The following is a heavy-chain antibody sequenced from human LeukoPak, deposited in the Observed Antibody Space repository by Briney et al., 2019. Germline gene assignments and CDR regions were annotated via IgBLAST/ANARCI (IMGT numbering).Heavy chain of an antibody. Sequence: ASVKVSCTASGYSFTGHYMHWVRQAPGQGLEWMGWINPKSGVTNCAQKFQGRVTMTRDTSISTAYMDMSSLRSDDTAVYYCARNLWFGESSDAFDMWGQGTMVTVSS. CDR3: ARNLWFGESSDAFDM. V-gene: IGHV1-2*02. CDR1: GYSFTGHY. J-gene: IGHJ3*02. CDR2: INPKSGVT. D-gene: IGHD3-10*01.